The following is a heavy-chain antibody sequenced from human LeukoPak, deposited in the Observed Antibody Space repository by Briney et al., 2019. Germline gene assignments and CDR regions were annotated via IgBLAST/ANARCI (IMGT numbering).Heavy chain of an antibody. CDR1: GGSFSGYY. D-gene: IGHD5-18*01. CDR2: IYYSGST. V-gene: IGHV4-59*01. CDR3: ARYSYGLGQFDY. Sequence: SETLSLTCAVYGGSFSGYYWSWIRQPPGKGLEWIGYIYYSGSTNYNPSLKSRVTISVDTSKNQFSLKLSSVTAADTAVYYCARYSYGLGQFDYWGQGTLVTVSS. J-gene: IGHJ4*02.